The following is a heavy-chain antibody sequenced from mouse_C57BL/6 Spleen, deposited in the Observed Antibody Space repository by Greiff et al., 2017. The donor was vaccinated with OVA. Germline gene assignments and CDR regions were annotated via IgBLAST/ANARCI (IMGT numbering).Heavy chain of an antibody. CDR2: IDPENGDT. CDR1: GYNIKDDY. V-gene: IGHV14-4*01. J-gene: IGHJ2*01. Sequence: EVQLQQSGAELVRPGASVKLSCTASGYNIKDDYMHWVKQRPEQGLEWIGWIDPENGDTEYASKFQGKATITADTSSNTAYLQLSSLTSEDTAVYDCTSSWLLRGYWGQGTTLTVSS. CDR3: TSSWLLRGY. D-gene: IGHD2-3*01.